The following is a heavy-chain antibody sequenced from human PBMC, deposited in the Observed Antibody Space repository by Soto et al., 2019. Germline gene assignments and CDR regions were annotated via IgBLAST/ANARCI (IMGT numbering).Heavy chain of an antibody. CDR2: ISPTSNYT. CDR3: ARADSDQYFDY. CDR1: GFTFSNYY. Sequence: GASVKVSCKSSGFTFSNYYMHWVRQAPERGLEWMGLISPTSNYTRYAQTFQGRFTITRDTSTSTVYMDLSSLTFEDTAVYYCARADSDQYFDYWGQGTRVTV. D-gene: IGHD2-2*01. V-gene: IGHV1-46*01. J-gene: IGHJ4*02.